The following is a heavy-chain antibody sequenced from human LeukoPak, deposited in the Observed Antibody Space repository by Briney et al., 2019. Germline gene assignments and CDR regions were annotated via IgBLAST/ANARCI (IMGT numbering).Heavy chain of an antibody. D-gene: IGHD3-22*01. V-gene: IGHV3-15*07. J-gene: IGHJ4*02. CDR2: IKSKTDGGTT. Sequence: GGSLRLSCAASGFSFSNAWMNWVRQAPGKGLEWVGRIKSKTDGGTTDYAAPVKGRFTISRDDSKNTLYMQMNRLKTEDTAVYYCIKNPSRDHYDGSDYFRGQGTLVTVSS. CDR1: GFSFSNAW. CDR3: IKNPSRDHYDGSDYF.